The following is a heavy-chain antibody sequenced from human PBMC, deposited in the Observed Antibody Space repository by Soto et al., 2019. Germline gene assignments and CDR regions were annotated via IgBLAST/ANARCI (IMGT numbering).Heavy chain of an antibody. J-gene: IGHJ5*02. CDR1: GYSFTSYW. V-gene: IGHV5-51*01. Sequence: GESLKISCTGVGYSFTSYWIGWVRQMPVKGLEWMGIIYPGDSDTRYSPSFQGQVTISADKSISTVYLQWSSLKASDTAMYYCARGYCTTNICDPWFDPWGQGTLVTVSS. CDR3: ARGYCTTNICDPWFDP. CDR2: IYPGDSDT. D-gene: IGHD2-8*01.